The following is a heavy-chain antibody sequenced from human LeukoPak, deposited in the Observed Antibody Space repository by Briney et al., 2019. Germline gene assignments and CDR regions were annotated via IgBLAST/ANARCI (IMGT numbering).Heavy chain of an antibody. Sequence: ASVKVSCKASGYTFTSYAMHWVRQAPGQRLEWMGWINAGNGNTKYLQKFQGRVTITRDTSASTAYMELSSLRSEDAAVYYCAREGGITMVRGVISLDYWGQGTLVTVSS. D-gene: IGHD3-10*01. V-gene: IGHV1-3*01. CDR3: AREGGITMVRGVISLDY. CDR2: INAGNGNT. J-gene: IGHJ4*02. CDR1: GYTFTSYA.